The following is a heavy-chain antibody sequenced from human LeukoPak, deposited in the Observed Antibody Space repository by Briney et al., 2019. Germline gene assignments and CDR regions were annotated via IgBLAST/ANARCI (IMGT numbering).Heavy chain of an antibody. J-gene: IGHJ5*02. CDR3: ARAMWELRGHWFDP. V-gene: IGHV7-4-1*02. CDR1: GYTFTSYA. D-gene: IGHD1-26*01. Sequence: GASVKVSCKASGYTFTSYAMNWVRQAPGQGLEWMGWINTNTGNPTYARGFTGRFVFSLDTSVSTAYLQISSLKAEDTAVYYCARAMWELRGHWFDPWGQGTLVTVSS. CDR2: INTNTGNP.